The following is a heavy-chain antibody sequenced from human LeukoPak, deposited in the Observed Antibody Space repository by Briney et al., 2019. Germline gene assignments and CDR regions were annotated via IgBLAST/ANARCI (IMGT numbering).Heavy chain of an antibody. CDR2: INHSGST. D-gene: IGHD3-10*01. J-gene: IGHJ5*02. Sequence: SETLSLTCAVYGGSFSGYYWSWVRQPPGKGLEWIGEINHSGSTNYNPSLKSRVTISVDTSKNQFSLKLSSVTAADTAVYYCARRPSITMVRGAPAFDPWGQGTLVAVSS. CDR1: GGSFSGYY. V-gene: IGHV4-34*01. CDR3: ARRPSITMVRGAPAFDP.